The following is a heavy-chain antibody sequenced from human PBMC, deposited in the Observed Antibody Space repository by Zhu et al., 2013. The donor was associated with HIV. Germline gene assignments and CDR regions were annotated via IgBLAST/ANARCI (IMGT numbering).Heavy chain of an antibody. D-gene: IGHD3-22*01. V-gene: IGHV1-18*04. CDR3: ATDTSGYFAEPRSHGLDV. J-gene: IGHJ6*02. CDR1: GYTSTSYG. CDR2: ISAYNDKT. Sequence: QVQLVQSGPEVKKPGASVKVSCKASGYTSTSYGVCWVRQAPGQGLEWMGWISAYNDKTNYAQKLQGRVTMTTERSTRAAYMELRNLRSDDTALYYCATDTSGYFAEPRSHGLDVWGPGTTVTVSS.